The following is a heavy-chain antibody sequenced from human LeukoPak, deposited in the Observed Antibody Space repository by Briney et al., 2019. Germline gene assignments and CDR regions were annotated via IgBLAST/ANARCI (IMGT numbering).Heavy chain of an antibody. Sequence: ASVKVPCKASGYTFTDFYIHWMRQAPGQGLEWMGWITPNSGGTIYGQKFQGRVTLTRDTSTSTAYMELSRLRSDDTAVYYCARVASTTRRHDALDIWGQGTMVTISS. CDR3: ARVASTTRRHDALDI. V-gene: IGHV1-2*02. CDR2: ITPNSGGT. CDR1: GYTFTDFY. D-gene: IGHD1-1*01. J-gene: IGHJ3*02.